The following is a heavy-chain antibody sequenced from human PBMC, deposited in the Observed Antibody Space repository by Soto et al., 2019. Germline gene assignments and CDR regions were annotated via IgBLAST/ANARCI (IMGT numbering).Heavy chain of an antibody. Sequence: GGSLRLSCAASGFTFSSYAMSWVRQAPGKGLEWVSAISGSGGSTYYADSVKGRFTISRDNSKNTLYLQMNSLRAEDTAVYYCAKDQGYEPRLPYFDYWGQGTLVTVSS. CDR1: GFTFSSYA. D-gene: IGHD5-12*01. CDR2: ISGSGGST. V-gene: IGHV3-23*01. CDR3: AKDQGYEPRLPYFDY. J-gene: IGHJ4*02.